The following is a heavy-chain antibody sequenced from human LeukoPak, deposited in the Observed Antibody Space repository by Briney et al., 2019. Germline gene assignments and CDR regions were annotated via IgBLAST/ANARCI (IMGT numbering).Heavy chain of an antibody. CDR1: GGSISSTNW. CDR2: VHLDGRT. Sequence: PSGTLSLICGVSGGSISSTNWWTWFRQPPGKGLEWIGEVHLDGRTNYNPSLESRVTMSVDLSDNHMSLKLTSVTAADTAVYYRAREGGFFRPLDYTGQGTLVTASS. CDR3: AREGGFFRPLDY. D-gene: IGHD2-15*01. J-gene: IGHJ4*02. V-gene: IGHV4-4*02.